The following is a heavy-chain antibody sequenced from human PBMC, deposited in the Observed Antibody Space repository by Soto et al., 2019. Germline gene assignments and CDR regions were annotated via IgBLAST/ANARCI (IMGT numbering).Heavy chain of an antibody. CDR1: GFTFSTYG. D-gene: IGHD5-18*01. V-gene: IGHV3-33*01. J-gene: IGHJ4*02. CDR3: GRDGALGDTAVVDS. Sequence: QVQLVESGGGVVQPGKSLRLSCAASGFTFSTYGIHWVRQAPGKGLEWVAVIWYDGSNKYHGDSLKGRFTISRDNSKNTLYLQINNLRAEDTAVYYCGRDGALGDTAVVDSWGQGTLVTVSS. CDR2: IWYDGSNK.